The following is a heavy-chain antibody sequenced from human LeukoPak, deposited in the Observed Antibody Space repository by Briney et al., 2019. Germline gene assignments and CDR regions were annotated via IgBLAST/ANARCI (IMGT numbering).Heavy chain of an antibody. CDR2: ISSNGSTI. CDR3: ARDSDLDSSGYYSDY. V-gene: IGHV3-48*04. Sequence: PGGSLRLSCAASGFTFSSYSMNWVRQAPGKGLEWVSYISSNGSTIFYADSVKGRFTISRDNAKNSLYLQMNSLRAEDTAVYYCARDSDLDSSGYYSDYWGQGTLVTVSS. D-gene: IGHD3-22*01. CDR1: GFTFSSYS. J-gene: IGHJ4*02.